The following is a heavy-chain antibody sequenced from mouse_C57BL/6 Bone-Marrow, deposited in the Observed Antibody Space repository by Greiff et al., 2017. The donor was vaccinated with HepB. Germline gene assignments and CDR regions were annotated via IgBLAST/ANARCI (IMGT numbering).Heavy chain of an antibody. Sequence: VQLHQSGPELVKPGASVKLSCKASGYTFTSYDINWVKQRPGQGLEWIGWIYPRDGSTKYNEKFKGKATLTVDTSSSTAYMELHSLTSEDSAVYFCASVAPLPWFAYWGQGTLVTVSA. D-gene: IGHD2-1*01. V-gene: IGHV1-85*01. CDR1: GYTFTSYD. J-gene: IGHJ3*01. CDR2: IYPRDGST. CDR3: ASVAPLPWFAY.